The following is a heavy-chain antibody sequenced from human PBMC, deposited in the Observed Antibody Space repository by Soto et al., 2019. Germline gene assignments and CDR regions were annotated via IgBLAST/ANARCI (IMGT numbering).Heavy chain of an antibody. Sequence: SVKVSCKASGGTFSSYAISWVRQAPGQGLEWMGGIIPIFGTANYAQKFQGRVTITADESTSTAYIELSSLRSEDTAVYYCASAGGTVVVPAATSYYYYGMDVWGQGTTVTVSS. CDR2: IIPIFGTA. D-gene: IGHD2-2*01. CDR1: GGTFSSYA. CDR3: ASAGGTVVVPAATSYYYYGMDV. V-gene: IGHV1-69*13. J-gene: IGHJ6*02.